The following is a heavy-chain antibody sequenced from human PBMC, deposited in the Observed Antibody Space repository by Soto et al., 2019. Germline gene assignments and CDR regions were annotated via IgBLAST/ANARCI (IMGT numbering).Heavy chain of an antibody. Sequence: QGQLVESGGGVVQPGRSLRLPCVAPGFDFKPYGMHWVRQAPGKGLEWVAVIGFDGTNIHYSDSVRGRFSISRDNSENTVSLQMNSLRVEDTALYYCVRTACVINNCSYRGVRWGQGTLVTV. J-gene: IGHJ4*02. D-gene: IGHD1-20*01. V-gene: IGHV3-33*01. CDR1: GFDFKPYG. CDR3: VRTACVINNCSYRGVR. CDR2: IGFDGTNI.